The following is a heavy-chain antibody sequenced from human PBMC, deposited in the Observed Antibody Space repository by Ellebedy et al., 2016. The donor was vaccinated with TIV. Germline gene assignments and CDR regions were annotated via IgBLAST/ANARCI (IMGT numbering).Heavy chain of an antibody. CDR1: GFLVRSNY. Sequence: GESLKISCAASGFLVRSNYMSCVRQPPGKGLEAVSVIYSGGTTYYADSVKGRFTISRDNSKNTLYLQMNSLRAEDTAVYYCATSPSFNYWGHGTLVTVSS. CDR3: ATSPSFNY. CDR2: IYSGGTT. V-gene: IGHV3-53*01. J-gene: IGHJ4*01.